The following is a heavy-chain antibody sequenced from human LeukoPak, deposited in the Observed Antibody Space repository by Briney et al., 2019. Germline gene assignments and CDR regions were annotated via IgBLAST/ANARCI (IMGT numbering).Heavy chain of an antibody. CDR2: ISSSGSTI. Sequence: GGSLRLSCAASGFTFSDYYMSWIRQAPGKGLEWVSYISSSGSTIYYADSVKGRFTISRDNAKNSLYLQMNSLRAEDTAVYYCGSGRGSGSYSYYYYMDVWGKGTTVTISS. V-gene: IGHV3-11*01. CDR3: GSGRGSGSYSYYYYMDV. J-gene: IGHJ6*03. D-gene: IGHD3-10*01. CDR1: GFTFSDYY.